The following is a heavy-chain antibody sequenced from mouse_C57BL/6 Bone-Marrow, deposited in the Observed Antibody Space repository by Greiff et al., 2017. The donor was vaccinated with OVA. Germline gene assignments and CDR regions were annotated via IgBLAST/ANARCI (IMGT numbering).Heavy chain of an antibody. Sequence: EVQLVESGGGLVKPGGSLKLSCAASGFTFTSYAMSWVRQTPGKRLEWVATISDGGSYTYYPDNVKGRITISRDNAKNNLYLQMSHLKSEDTAMYYCAIDYDYDTMDYWGQGTSVTVSS. CDR1: GFTFTSYA. V-gene: IGHV5-4*01. D-gene: IGHD2-4*01. CDR3: AIDYDYDTMDY. J-gene: IGHJ4*01. CDR2: ISDGGSYT.